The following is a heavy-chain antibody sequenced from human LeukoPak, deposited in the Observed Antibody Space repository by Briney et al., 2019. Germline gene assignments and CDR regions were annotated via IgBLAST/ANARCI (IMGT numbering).Heavy chain of an antibody. CDR1: GVSISSSNW. D-gene: IGHD3-9*01. CDR2: IYHSGST. J-gene: IGHJ4*02. CDR3: ARRLRYFDWLLDYFDY. V-gene: IGHV4-4*02. Sequence: PSGTLSLTCAVSGVSISSSNWWSWVRQPPGKGLEWIGEIYHSGSTTYNPSLKSRVTISVDQSKNLFSLKLSSVTAADTAVYYCARRLRYFDWLLDYFDYWGQGTLVTVSS.